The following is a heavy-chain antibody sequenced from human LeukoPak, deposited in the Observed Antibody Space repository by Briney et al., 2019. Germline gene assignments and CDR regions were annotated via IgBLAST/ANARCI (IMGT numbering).Heavy chain of an antibody. CDR3: ANYYGDYEAFDY. CDR1: RGTFSSYA. Sequence: VASVKVSCKASRGTFSSYAISRVRQAPGQGLEWMGGIIPIFGTANYAQKFQGRVTITADESTSTAYMELSSLRSEDTAVYYCANYYGDYEAFDYWGQGTLVTVSS. J-gene: IGHJ4*02. CDR2: IIPIFGTA. V-gene: IGHV1-69*13. D-gene: IGHD4-17*01.